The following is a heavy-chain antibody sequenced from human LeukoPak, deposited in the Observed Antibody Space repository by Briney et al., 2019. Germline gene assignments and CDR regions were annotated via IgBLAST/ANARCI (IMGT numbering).Heavy chain of an antibody. J-gene: IGHJ6*02. CDR1: GGSISSGGYS. CDR3: ARAPYYDFWSGRAHYYYYGMDV. D-gene: IGHD3-3*01. CDR2: IYHSGGT. V-gene: IGHV4-30-2*01. Sequence: SQTLSLTCAVSGGSISSGGYSWSWIRQPPGKGLEWMGYIYHSGGTYYNPSLKSRVTISVDRSKNQFSLKLSSVTAADTAVYYCARAPYYDFWSGRAHYYYYGMDVWGQGTTVTVSS.